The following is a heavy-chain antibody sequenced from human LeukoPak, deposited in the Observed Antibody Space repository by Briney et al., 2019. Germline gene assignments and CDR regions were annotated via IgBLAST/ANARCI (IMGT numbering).Heavy chain of an antibody. Sequence: ASVKVSCKASGYTFTSYGISWVRQAPGQGLEWMGWISAYNGNTNYEQKLQGRVTMTTDTSTSTAYMELRSLRSDDTAVYYCARDHYGSGSVGNWYFDLWGRGTLVTVSS. V-gene: IGHV1-18*01. CDR2: ISAYNGNT. CDR3: ARDHYGSGSVGNWYFDL. J-gene: IGHJ2*01. D-gene: IGHD6-19*01. CDR1: GYTFTSYG.